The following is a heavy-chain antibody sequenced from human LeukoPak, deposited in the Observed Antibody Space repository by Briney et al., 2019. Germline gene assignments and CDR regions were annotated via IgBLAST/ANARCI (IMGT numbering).Heavy chain of an antibody. CDR3: ARDWGDYDFWSGYPQLGFDP. D-gene: IGHD3-3*01. J-gene: IGHJ5*02. Sequence: SETLSLTCAVYGGSFSGYYWSWIRQPPGKGLEWIGYIYYSGSTNYNPSLKSRVTISVDTSKNQFSLKLSSVTAADTAVYYCARDWGDYDFWSGYPQLGFDPWGQGTLVTVSS. CDR2: IYYSGST. V-gene: IGHV4-59*01. CDR1: GGSFSGYY.